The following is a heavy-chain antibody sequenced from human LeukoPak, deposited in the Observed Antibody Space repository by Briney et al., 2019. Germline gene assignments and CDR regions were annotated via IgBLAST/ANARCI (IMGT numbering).Heavy chain of an antibody. J-gene: IGHJ4*02. D-gene: IGHD6-13*01. V-gene: IGHV4-59*01. CDR1: GGSISSYY. Sequence: SETLSLTCTVSGGSISSYYWSWIRQPPGKGLEWIGYIYYSGSTNYNPSLKSRVTISVDTSKNQFSLKLSSVTAADTAVYYCARTGGYSSSWAIDYWGQGTLVTVSS. CDR2: IYYSGST. CDR3: ARTGGYSSSWAIDY.